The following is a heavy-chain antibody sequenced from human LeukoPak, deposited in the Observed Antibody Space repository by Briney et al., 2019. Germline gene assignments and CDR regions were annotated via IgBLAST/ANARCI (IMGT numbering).Heavy chain of an antibody. J-gene: IGHJ4*02. D-gene: IGHD3-22*01. V-gene: IGHV4-34*01. CDR2: INHSGST. CDR1: GGSFSGYC. CDR3: ARGRGRKGTMIVVALDY. Sequence: SETLSLTCAVYGGSFSGYCWSWIRQPPGKGLEWIGEINHSGSTNYNPSLKSRVTISVDTSKNQFSLKLSSVTAADTAVYYCARGRGRKGTMIVVALDYWGQGTLVTVSS.